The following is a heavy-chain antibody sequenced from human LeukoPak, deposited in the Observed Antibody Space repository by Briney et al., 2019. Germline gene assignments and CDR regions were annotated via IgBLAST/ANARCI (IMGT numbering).Heavy chain of an antibody. J-gene: IGHJ5*02. CDR1: GGSISSYY. Sequence: SETLSLTCTVSGGSISSYYWSWIRQSPGKGLECIGDIHYTGTTNSNPSLKSRVTISVETSKNQFSLKLKSVTAADTAVYYCSRGGYYGSGNDFRFDPWGQGTLVTVSS. CDR2: IHYTGTT. V-gene: IGHV4-59*01. CDR3: SRGGYYGSGNDFRFDP. D-gene: IGHD3-10*01.